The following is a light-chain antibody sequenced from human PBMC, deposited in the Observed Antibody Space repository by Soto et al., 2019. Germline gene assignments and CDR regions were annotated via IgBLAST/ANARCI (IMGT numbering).Light chain of an antibody. CDR1: TSDIGPYDY. Sequence: QSALTQPASVSGSPGQSITISCTGTTSDIGPYDYVSWYQQHPGKAPKLMIYDVTNRPSGVSNRFSGSKSGNTASLTISGLQAEDEADYYCSSYTRFNTGVFGGGTKLTVL. J-gene: IGLJ2*01. V-gene: IGLV2-14*03. CDR3: SSYTRFNTGV. CDR2: DVT.